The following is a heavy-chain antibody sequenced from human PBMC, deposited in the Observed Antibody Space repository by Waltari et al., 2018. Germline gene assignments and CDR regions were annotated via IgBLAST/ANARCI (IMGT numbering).Heavy chain of an antibody. CDR2: INPNRGGT. CDR1: GYTFTGYY. CDR3: ASQRWLQSRVHP. Sequence: QVQLVQSGAEVKKPGASVKVSCKASGYTFTGYYMHWVRQAPGQGLEWMGWINPNRGGTNYAQKFQGRVTMTRDTSISTAYMELSRLRSDDTAVYYCASQRWLQSRVHPWGQGTLVTVSS. J-gene: IGHJ5*02. D-gene: IGHD5-12*01. V-gene: IGHV1-2*02.